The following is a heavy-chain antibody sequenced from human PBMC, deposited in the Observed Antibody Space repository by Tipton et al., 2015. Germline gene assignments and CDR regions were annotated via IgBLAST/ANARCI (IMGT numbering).Heavy chain of an antibody. J-gene: IGHJ4*02. V-gene: IGHV3-23*01. D-gene: IGHD4-17*01. CDR2: ITSSGVSA. CDR1: GFTLSRYA. CDR3: AKQGGDYLQYFFDY. Sequence: SLRLSCSAAGFTLSRYAMNWVRQAPGKGLEWVSAITSSGVSAYYADSVKGRFTISRDNSKKTLYLQMNSLRAEDTAVYYCAKQGGDYLQYFFDYWGQGTLVTVSS.